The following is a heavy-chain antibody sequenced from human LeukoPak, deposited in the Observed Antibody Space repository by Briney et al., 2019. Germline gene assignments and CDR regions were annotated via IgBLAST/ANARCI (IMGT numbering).Heavy chain of an antibody. V-gene: IGHV3-48*01. CDR2: ISSSSTI. CDR3: ARAPAGGXXPSXXYY. CDR1: GFTFSSYS. Sequence: GGSLRLSCAASGFTFSSYSMNWVRQAPGKGLEWVSYISSSSTIYYADSVKGRFTISRDNAKHSLYLQMNSLRAEDTAVYYCARAPAGGXXPSXXYYWGQGTLVTVSS. J-gene: IGHJ4*02. D-gene: IGHD1-26*01.